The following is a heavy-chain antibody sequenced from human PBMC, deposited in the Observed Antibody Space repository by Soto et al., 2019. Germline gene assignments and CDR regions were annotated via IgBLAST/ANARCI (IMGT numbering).Heavy chain of an antibody. CDR1: GGTYSSYA. V-gene: IGHV1-69*01. Sequence: QVHVVQSGTEMKRPGSSVKVSCKASGGTYSSYAFNWVRQAPGQGPEWMGGIIPVFETTNLAQKFQGRVILSAEESTTTAYMELSGLRSEDTAVYYCAKTAGATYILHGMDVWGQGTTVTVTS. D-gene: IGHD1-26*01. CDR2: IIPVFETT. J-gene: IGHJ6*02. CDR3: AKTAGATYILHGMDV.